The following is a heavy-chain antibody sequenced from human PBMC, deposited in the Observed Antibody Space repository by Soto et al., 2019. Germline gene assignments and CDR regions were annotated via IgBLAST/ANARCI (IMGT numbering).Heavy chain of an antibody. CDR2: IYWDDDK. D-gene: IGHD2-21*02. V-gene: IGHV2-5*04. Sequence: QITLKESGPTLVKPTQTLTLTCTFSGFSFSTSSVGVGWIRQPPGKALEWLALIYWDDDKRYNPSLRNRLTLTKDTSRNQVVVTMTDMDPVDTGTYFCVKVYWVPTGIRYYFDYWGQGTLVTVSS. J-gene: IGHJ4*02. CDR3: VKVYWVPTGIRYYFDY. CDR1: GFSFSTSSVG.